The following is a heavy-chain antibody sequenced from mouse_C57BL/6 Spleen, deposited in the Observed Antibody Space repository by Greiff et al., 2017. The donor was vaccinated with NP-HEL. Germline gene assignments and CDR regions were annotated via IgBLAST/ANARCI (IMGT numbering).Heavy chain of an antibody. D-gene: IGHD1-1*01. CDR1: GYSFTGYY. CDR2: INPSTGGT. Sequence: VHVKQSGPELVKPGASVKISCKASGYSFTGYYMNWVKQSPEKSLEWIGEINPSTGGTTYNQKFKAKATLTVDKSSSTAYMQLKSLTSEDSAVYYCAREESTTFYYFDYWGQGTTLTVSS. V-gene: IGHV1-42*01. J-gene: IGHJ2*01. CDR3: AREESTTFYYFDY.